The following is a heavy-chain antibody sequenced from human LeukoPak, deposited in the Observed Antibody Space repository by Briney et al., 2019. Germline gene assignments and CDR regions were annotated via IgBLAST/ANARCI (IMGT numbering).Heavy chain of an antibody. V-gene: IGHV4-39*01. J-gene: IGHJ5*02. D-gene: IGHD6-13*01. Sequence: SETLSLTCTVSGGSISSSSYYWGWIRQPPGKGPEGIGSIYYSGSTYYNPSLKSRVTISVDTSKNQFSLKLSSVTAADTAVYYCASLVGATSYSSSWYVARTWGQGTLVTVSS. CDR2: IYYSGST. CDR3: ASLVGATSYSSSWYVART. CDR1: GGSISSSSYY.